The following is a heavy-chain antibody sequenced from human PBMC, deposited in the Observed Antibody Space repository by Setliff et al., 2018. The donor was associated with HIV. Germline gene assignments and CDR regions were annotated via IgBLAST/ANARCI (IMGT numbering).Heavy chain of an antibody. CDR2: TDYTGNT. CDR1: GGSLSSGNNF. D-gene: IGHD3-16*02. J-gene: IGHJ3*02. CDR3: ARHYRELLGDAFDI. Sequence: PETLSLTCTVSGGSLSSGNNFWGWIRQRPGKGLEWIGTTDYTGNTDYNTSLKSRLTISVDTSKNQFSLKLNSVTAADTAFYYCARHYRELLGDAFDIWGQGTLVTVSS. V-gene: IGHV4-39*01.